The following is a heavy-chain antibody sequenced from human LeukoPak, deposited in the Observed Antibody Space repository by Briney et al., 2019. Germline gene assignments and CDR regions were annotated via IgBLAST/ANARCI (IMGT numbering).Heavy chain of an antibody. J-gene: IGHJ5*02. V-gene: IGHV4-39*07. Sequence: PSETLSLTCSVSGASISSGSNYWGWIRQPPGKTLEWIGSIYSSGSTYYNPSLKSRVIIIIDTPKNQFSLKLSSVTAADTAVYYCARDRDYDFWSGYSDGNWFDPWGQGTLVTVSS. CDR2: IYSSGST. CDR3: ARDRDYDFWSGYSDGNWFDP. CDR1: GASISSGSNY. D-gene: IGHD3-3*01.